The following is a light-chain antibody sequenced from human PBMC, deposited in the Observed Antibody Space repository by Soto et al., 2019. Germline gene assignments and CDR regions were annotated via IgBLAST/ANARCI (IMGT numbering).Light chain of an antibody. J-gene: IGKJ3*01. Sequence: EIVLTQSPGTLSLSPGERATLSCRASQTLSNSYLAWYQQKPGQAPRLLIYGASTRATGIPDRFSGSGSGKDFTLTINGLEPEDFAVYYCQQYGRSPYTFGPGTKVDLK. CDR1: QTLSNSY. V-gene: IGKV3-20*01. CDR3: QQYGRSPYT. CDR2: GAS.